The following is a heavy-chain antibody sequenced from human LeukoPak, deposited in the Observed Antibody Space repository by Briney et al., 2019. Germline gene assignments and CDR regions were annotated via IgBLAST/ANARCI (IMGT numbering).Heavy chain of an antibody. J-gene: IGHJ4*02. Sequence: GGSLRLSCAASGFTFSSYGMHWVRQAPGKGLEWVAVISYDGSNKYYADSVKGRFTISRDNSKNTLYLQMNSLRAEDTAVYYCAKDQGVIAVAGTEDYWGQGTLVTVSS. V-gene: IGHV3-30*18. CDR3: AKDQGVIAVAGTEDY. CDR1: GFTFSSYG. CDR2: ISYDGSNK. D-gene: IGHD6-19*01.